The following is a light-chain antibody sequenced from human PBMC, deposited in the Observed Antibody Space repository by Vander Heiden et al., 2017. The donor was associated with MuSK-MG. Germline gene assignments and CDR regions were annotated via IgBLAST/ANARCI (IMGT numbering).Light chain of an antibody. Sequence: ELVLTQSPATLSFSPGERATLSCRASQSGSSYLAWYQQKPGQAPRLLIYDAANTATGIPARFSGSGCGKDFTLTISSREPEDFAVYYCQQHCNWPQNTFGQGTQLEIK. J-gene: IGKJ5*01. V-gene: IGKV3-11*01. CDR3: QQHCNWPQNT. CDR2: DAA. CDR1: QSGSSY.